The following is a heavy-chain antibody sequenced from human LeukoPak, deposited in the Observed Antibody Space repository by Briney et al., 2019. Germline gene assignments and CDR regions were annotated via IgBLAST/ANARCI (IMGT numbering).Heavy chain of an antibody. CDR2: INHSGST. CDR1: GGSFSGYY. J-gene: IGHJ4*02. Sequence: PSETLSLACAVHGGSFSGYYWSWIRQPPGKGLEWIGEINHSGSTNYNPSLKSRVTISVDTSKNQFSLKLSSVTAADTAVYYCARVYGGRGGGWYMSDYWGQGTLVTVSS. D-gene: IGHD6-19*01. V-gene: IGHV4-34*01. CDR3: ARVYGGRGGGWYMSDY.